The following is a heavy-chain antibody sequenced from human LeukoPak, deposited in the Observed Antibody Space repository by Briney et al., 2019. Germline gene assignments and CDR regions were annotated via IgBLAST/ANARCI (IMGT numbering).Heavy chain of an antibody. D-gene: IGHD6-19*01. CDR1: GGSFSGYY. CDR2: INHSGST. J-gene: IGHJ2*01. CDR3: ARDPVAGTNWYFDL. V-gene: IGHV4-34*01. Sequence: PSETLSLTCAVYGGSFSGYYWSWIRQPPGKGLEWIGEINHSGSTNYNPSLKSRVTISVDTSKNQFSLKLSSVAAADTAVYYCARDPVAGTNWYFDLWGRGTLVTVSS.